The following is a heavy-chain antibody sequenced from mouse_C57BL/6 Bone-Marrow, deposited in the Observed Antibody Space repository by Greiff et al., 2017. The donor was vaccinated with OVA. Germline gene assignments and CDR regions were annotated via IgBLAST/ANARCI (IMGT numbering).Heavy chain of an antibody. CDR2: IRSKSNNYAT. Sequence: EVKLMESGGGLVQPKGSLKLSCAASGFSFNTYAMNWVRQAPGKGLEWVARIRSKSNNYATYYVDSVKDRFTISRDDSESMLYLQMNNLKTEDTAMYYCVRLGSSSDYWGQGTTLTVSS. J-gene: IGHJ2*01. CDR1: GFSFNTYA. V-gene: IGHV10-1*01. D-gene: IGHD1-1*01. CDR3: VRLGSSSDY.